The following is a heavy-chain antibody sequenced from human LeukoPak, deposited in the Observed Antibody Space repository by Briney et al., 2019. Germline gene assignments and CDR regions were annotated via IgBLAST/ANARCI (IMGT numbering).Heavy chain of an antibody. Sequence: SETLSLTCTVSGGSISSYYWIWIRQPAGKGLEWIGRIYTSGSTNYNPSLKSRVTISVDTSKNQFSLKLSSVTAADTAVYYCARTTYSSSSGGYYYYYMDVWGKGTTVTVSS. CDR3: ARTTYSSSSGGYYYYYMDV. D-gene: IGHD6-6*01. J-gene: IGHJ6*03. CDR2: IYTSGST. V-gene: IGHV4-4*07. CDR1: GGSISSYY.